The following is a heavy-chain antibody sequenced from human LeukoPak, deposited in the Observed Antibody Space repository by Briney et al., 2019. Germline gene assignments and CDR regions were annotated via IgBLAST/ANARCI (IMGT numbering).Heavy chain of an antibody. Sequence: GASVKVSCKASGYTFTDHYMHWVRQAPGQGLEWVGWINPNSGGTNYAQNFQGRVTMTRDTSISAVYMELSRLRSDDTAVYYCAREYLAVVIPGLGYWGQGTLVTVSS. CDR3: AREYLAVVIPGLGY. CDR2: INPNSGGT. D-gene: IGHD2-21*01. V-gene: IGHV1-2*02. J-gene: IGHJ4*02. CDR1: GYTFTDHY.